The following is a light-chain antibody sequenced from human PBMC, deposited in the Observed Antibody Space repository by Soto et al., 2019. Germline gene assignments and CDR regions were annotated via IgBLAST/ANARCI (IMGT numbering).Light chain of an antibody. J-gene: IGKJ1*01. V-gene: IGKV1-39*01. CDR1: QSISSY. CDR2: AAS. Sequence: DIQMTQSPSSLSASVGDRVTITCRASQSISSYLNWYQQKPGKAPKILIYAASSLQSGVPSRFSGSGSGTDFTLTISSLQPEDFATYYCQQSYSTPRTXGQGTKGDIK. CDR3: QQSYSTPRT.